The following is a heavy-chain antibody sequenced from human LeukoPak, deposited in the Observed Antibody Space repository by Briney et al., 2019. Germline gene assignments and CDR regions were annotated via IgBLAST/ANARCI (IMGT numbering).Heavy chain of an antibody. D-gene: IGHD3-10*01. J-gene: IGHJ5*02. V-gene: IGHV1-69*01. Sequence: GASVKVSCKASGGTFSSYAISWVRQAPGQGLEWMGGIIPSFGAGNYAQKVQGRVTITADESTSTAYMELSSLRSEDTDVYYCARDRHPVRYYGSGSYYDWFDPWGQGTLVTVSS. CDR3: ARDRHPVRYYGSGSYYDWFDP. CDR2: IIPSFGAG. CDR1: GGTFSSYA.